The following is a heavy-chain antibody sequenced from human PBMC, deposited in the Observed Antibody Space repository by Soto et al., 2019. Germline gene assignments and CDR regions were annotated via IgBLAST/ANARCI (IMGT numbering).Heavy chain of an antibody. Sequence: KASETLSLTCTVTGGSMTSGDQYWTWIRHRPGEGLEWFGYINHRGSLYYNPSLKSRVSMSVDTSKNQFSLNLSSVTAADTAVYYCARAGHSSSSEGANWFDPWGQGTLVTVSS. CDR2: INHRGSL. CDR3: ARAGHSSSSEGANWFDP. D-gene: IGHD6-6*01. V-gene: IGHV4-31*03. CDR1: GGSMTSGDQY. J-gene: IGHJ5*02.